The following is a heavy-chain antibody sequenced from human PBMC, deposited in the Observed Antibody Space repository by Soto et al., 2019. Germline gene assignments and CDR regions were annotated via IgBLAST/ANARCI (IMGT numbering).Heavy chain of an antibody. Sequence: ASVKVSCKASGYSFTNNDVSWVRQATGQGLEWMGWMKPGSGDTGYAQKFQGRVTMTRDSSIATAYMELSSLRSDDTARYYCARMETFGSLNWFDPWGQGTLVTVSS. D-gene: IGHD3-16*01. V-gene: IGHV1-8*01. CDR2: MKPGSGDT. CDR3: ARMETFGSLNWFDP. CDR1: GYSFTNND. J-gene: IGHJ5*02.